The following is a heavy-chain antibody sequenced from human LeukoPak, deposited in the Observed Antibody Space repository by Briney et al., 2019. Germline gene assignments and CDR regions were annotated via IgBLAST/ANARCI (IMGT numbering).Heavy chain of an antibody. CDR2: FYYSGST. CDR3: AREGGPYRPLDY. J-gene: IGHJ4*02. Sequence: SETLSLTCTVSGGSISSYYWSWVRQPPGKRLEWIGCFYYSGSTNYNPSLKSRVTISVDTSKNQFSLKLTSVTAADTAVYYCAREGGPYRPLDYSGQGALVTVSS. V-gene: IGHV4-59*12. CDR1: GGSISSYY.